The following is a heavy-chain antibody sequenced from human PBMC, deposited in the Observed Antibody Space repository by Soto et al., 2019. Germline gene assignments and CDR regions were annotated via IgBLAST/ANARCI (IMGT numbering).Heavy chain of an antibody. CDR3: ARRRQYNWNRTSPGFDY. J-gene: IGHJ4*02. Sequence: QVQLVQSGAEVKKPGSSVKFSCKASGGTFSSYAISWVRQAPGQGLEWMGGIIPIFGTANYAQKFQGRVTITADESTSTAYMELSSLRSEDTAVYYCARRRQYNWNRTSPGFDYWGQGTLVTVSS. D-gene: IGHD1-20*01. CDR1: GGTFSSYA. CDR2: IIPIFGTA. V-gene: IGHV1-69*01.